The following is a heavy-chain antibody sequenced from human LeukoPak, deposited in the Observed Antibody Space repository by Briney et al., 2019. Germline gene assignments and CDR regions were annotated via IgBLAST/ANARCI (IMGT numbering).Heavy chain of an antibody. Sequence: SGGSLRLSCAASGFTFSNYGMHWVRQAPGKGLEWAAAISYDGSDKYYADSVKGRFTISRDNSKNTLYLQMNSLRAEDTAVYYCARSTPIRGLSIVLMVYGILDYWGQGTLVTVSS. CDR2: ISYDGSDK. CDR3: ARSTPIRGLSIVLMVYGILDY. D-gene: IGHD2-8*01. CDR1: GFTFSNYG. J-gene: IGHJ4*02. V-gene: IGHV3-30*03.